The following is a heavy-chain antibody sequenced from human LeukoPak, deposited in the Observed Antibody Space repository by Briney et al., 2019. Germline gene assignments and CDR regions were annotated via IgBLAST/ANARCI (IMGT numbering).Heavy chain of an antibody. D-gene: IGHD4-17*01. CDR3: AKGLMTTVTPLGY. V-gene: IGHV3-30*02. CDR2: TRYDGSNE. Sequence: GGSLRLSCAATGFNFSYYGMHRVPQAPGTGVAWEEFTRYDGSNEYYSDPVKGRFTTSRDNSKNTLYLQMNSLIAEDTAVYSCAKGLMTTVTPLGYWGQGTLVTVSS. J-gene: IGHJ4*02. CDR1: GFNFSYYG.